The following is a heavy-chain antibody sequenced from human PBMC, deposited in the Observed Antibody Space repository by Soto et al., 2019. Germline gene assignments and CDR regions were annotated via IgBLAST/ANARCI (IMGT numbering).Heavy chain of an antibody. CDR3: AKDEDSGWHYYYGMDV. V-gene: IGHV3-23*01. CDR1: GFTFSSYA. J-gene: IGHJ6*02. CDR2: ISGSGGST. Sequence: QPGGSLRLSCAASGFTFSSYAMSWVRQAPGKGLEWVSAISGSGGSTYYADSVKGRFTISRDNSKNTLYLQMNSLRAEDTAVYYCAKDEDSGWHYYYGMDVWGQGTTVTVSS. D-gene: IGHD6-19*01.